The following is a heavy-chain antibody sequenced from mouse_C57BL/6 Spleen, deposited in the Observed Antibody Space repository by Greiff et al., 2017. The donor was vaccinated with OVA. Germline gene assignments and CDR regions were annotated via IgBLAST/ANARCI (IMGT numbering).Heavy chain of an antibody. CDR2: IRSKSSNYAT. J-gene: IGHJ2*01. CDR1: GFTFNTYA. D-gene: IGHD1-1*01. V-gene: IGHV10-3*01. CDR3: VREEDYYGSSPWNYFDY. Sequence: EVKLVESGGGLVQPKGSLKLSCAASGFTFNTYAMHWVRQAPGKGLEWVARIRSKSSNYATYYADSGKDRFTISTDNSQSMLYLQMNNLKTAETAMYYCVREEDYYGSSPWNYFDYWGQGTTLTVSS.